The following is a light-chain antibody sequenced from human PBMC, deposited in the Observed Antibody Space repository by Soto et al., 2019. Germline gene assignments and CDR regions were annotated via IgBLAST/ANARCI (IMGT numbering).Light chain of an antibody. CDR2: GNN. CDR3: QSYDTSLSGSV. CDR1: SSNIGAGYD. Sequence: QSVLTQPPSVSGAPGQRVTISCTGTSSNIGAGYDVHWYQHLPGTAPKLLIYGNNDRPSGVPDRFSGSKSVTSASLAITGLQAADEADYYCQSYDTSLSGSVFGRGTKLTVL. V-gene: IGLV1-40*01. J-gene: IGLJ2*01.